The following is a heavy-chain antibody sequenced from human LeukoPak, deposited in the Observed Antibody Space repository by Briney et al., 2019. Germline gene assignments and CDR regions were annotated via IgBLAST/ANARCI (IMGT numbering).Heavy chain of an antibody. CDR2: MSYDGSNR. CDR3: AKVHQSSNNWHANDY. V-gene: IGHV3-30*18. D-gene: IGHD1-1*01. CDR1: GFTLSSYG. J-gene: IGHJ4*02. Sequence: PGGSLRLSCAASGFTLSSYGMHWVRQAPGKGLEWVALMSYDGSNRYYADSVKGRFTISRDNSKNTLYLQMNSLRAEDTAVYYCAKVHQSSNNWHANDYWGQGTLVSVSS.